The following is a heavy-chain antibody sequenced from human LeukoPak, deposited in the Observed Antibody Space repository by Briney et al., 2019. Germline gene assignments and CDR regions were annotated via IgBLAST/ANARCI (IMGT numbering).Heavy chain of an antibody. V-gene: IGHV4-39*01. CDR2: AYYSGSS. CDR1: GGSISSSSYY. Sequence: SETLSLTCTVSGGSISSSSYYWAWVRQPPGKGLEWIGRAYYSGSSYYNPSLKSRVTISIDTSKNQFSLNLRSVTAADTAVYYCARLNDIALDSWGQGTLVTVSS. J-gene: IGHJ4*02. D-gene: IGHD3-22*01. CDR3: ARLNDIALDS.